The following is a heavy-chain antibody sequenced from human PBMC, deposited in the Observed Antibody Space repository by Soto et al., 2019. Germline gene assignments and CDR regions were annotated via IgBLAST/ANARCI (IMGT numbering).Heavy chain of an antibody. J-gene: IGHJ5*02. V-gene: IGHV4-34*01. CDR2: INHSGST. D-gene: IGHD3-3*01. CDR3: ARGITIFGVVIISSYSWFDP. CDR1: GGSFSGYY. Sequence: QVQLQQWGAGLLKPSETLSLTCAVYGGSFSGYYWSWIRQPPGKGLEWIGEINHSGSTNYNPSLKSRVTISVDTSKNQFSLKLSSVTAADTAVYYCARGITIFGVVIISSYSWFDPWGQGTLVTVSS.